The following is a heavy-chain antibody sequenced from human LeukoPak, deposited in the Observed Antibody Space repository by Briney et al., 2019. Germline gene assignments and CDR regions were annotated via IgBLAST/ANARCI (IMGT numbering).Heavy chain of an antibody. Sequence: PGGSLRLSCAASGFTFSSYSMNWVRQAPGKGLEWVSSISSSSSYIYYADSVKGRFTISRDNAKNSLYLQMNSLRAEDTAVYYCARRPSPRLAYCGGDCYSDAFDIWGQGTMVTVSS. J-gene: IGHJ3*02. D-gene: IGHD2-21*02. CDR2: ISSSSSYI. CDR1: GFTFSSYS. V-gene: IGHV3-21*01. CDR3: ARRPSPRLAYCGGDCYSDAFDI.